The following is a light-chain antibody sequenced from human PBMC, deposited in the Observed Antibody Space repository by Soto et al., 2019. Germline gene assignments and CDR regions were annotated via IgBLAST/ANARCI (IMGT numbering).Light chain of an antibody. CDR2: DTS. CDR3: QHRSDRLGFT. CDR1: HRVSGY. V-gene: IGKV3-11*01. Sequence: EIVLTQSPATLSLSPGERATLSCRASHRVSGYLAWYQQKPGQAPRLLIYDTSNRATDIPARFSGSGSGTDFTLTISRLEPEDSAVYYCQHRSDRLGFTFGPGTKVDIK. J-gene: IGKJ3*01.